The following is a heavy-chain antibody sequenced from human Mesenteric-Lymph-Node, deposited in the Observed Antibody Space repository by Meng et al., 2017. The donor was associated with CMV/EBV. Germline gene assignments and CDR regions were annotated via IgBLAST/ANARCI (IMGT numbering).Heavy chain of an antibody. V-gene: IGHV1-2*02. J-gene: IGHJ6*02. CDR1: GYTFTGYY. CDR2: INPNSGVT. CDR3: ARRGVPAATFYGMDV. Sequence: ASVKVSCKGSGYTFTGYYMRWVRQAPGQGLEWMGWINPNSGVTTYAQKFQGRVTMTRDTSINIAYMELSRLTSDDTAVYYCARRGVPAATFYGMDVWGQGTTVTVSS. D-gene: IGHD2-2*01.